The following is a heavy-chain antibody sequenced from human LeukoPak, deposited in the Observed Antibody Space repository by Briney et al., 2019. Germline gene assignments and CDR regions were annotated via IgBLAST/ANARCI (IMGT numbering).Heavy chain of an antibody. CDR2: ISSSSSYI. J-gene: IGHJ4*02. D-gene: IGHD3-9*01. CDR3: ARPLDYDILTGYSPLDY. CDR1: GFTFSSYS. Sequence: GGSLRLSCAASGFTFSSYSMNWVRQAPGKGLERVSSISSSSSYIYYADSVKGRFTISRDNAKNSLYLQMNSLRAEDTAVYYCARPLDYDILTGYSPLDYWGQGTLVTVSS. V-gene: IGHV3-21*01.